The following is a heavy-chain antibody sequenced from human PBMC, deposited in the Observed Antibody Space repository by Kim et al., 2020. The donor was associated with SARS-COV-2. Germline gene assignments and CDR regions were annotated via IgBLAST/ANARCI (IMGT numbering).Heavy chain of an antibody. D-gene: IGHD3-10*01. J-gene: IGHJ5*02. CDR3: ASSNPFYGSGSYFS. Sequence: ADSVKGRFTISRHNLNNTLYLQMSSLRTEDTAVYYCASSNPFYGSGSYFSWGQGTLVTVSS. V-gene: IGHV3-53*04.